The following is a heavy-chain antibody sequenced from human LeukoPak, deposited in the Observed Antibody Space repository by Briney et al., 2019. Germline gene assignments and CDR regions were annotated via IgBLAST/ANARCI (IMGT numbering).Heavy chain of an antibody. CDR1: GLTFSSYA. Sequence: GGSLRLSCAASGLTFSSYAMSWVRQAPGKGLEWVSSISNSGGSTYYADSVKGRFTISRDNSKNTLYLQINSLGAEDTAIYYCAKIGAYGDYKYAFDFWGQGTVVTVSS. CDR2: ISNSGGST. CDR3: AKIGAYGDYKYAFDF. D-gene: IGHD4-17*01. V-gene: IGHV3-23*01. J-gene: IGHJ3*01.